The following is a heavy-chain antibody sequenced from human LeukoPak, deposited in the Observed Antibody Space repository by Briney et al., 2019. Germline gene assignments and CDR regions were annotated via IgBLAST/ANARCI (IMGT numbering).Heavy chain of an antibody. J-gene: IGHJ4*02. CDR1: GFTFSSYS. Sequence: GGSLRLSCAASGFTFSSYSMNWVRQAPGKGLEWVSAISGSGGSTYYADSVKGRFTISRDNSKNTLYLQMNSLRAEDTAVYYCAKDLWRAPDYWGQGTLVTVSS. D-gene: IGHD3-3*01. V-gene: IGHV3-23*01. CDR3: AKDLWRAPDY. CDR2: ISGSGGST.